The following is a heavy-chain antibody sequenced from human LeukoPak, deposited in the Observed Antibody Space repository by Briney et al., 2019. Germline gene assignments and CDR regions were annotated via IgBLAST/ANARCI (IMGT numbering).Heavy chain of an antibody. CDR2: IDPSDSYT. J-gene: IGHJ3*02. CDR1: GYSFTSYW. D-gene: IGHD3-22*01. V-gene: IGHV5-10-1*01. Sequence: GEPLKISCKGSGYSFTSYWISWVRQMPGKGLEWMGRIDPSDSYTNYSPSFQGHVTISADKSISTAYLQWSSLKASDTAMYYCARPTGYYDSSTFDIWGQGTMVTVSS. CDR3: ARPTGYYDSSTFDI.